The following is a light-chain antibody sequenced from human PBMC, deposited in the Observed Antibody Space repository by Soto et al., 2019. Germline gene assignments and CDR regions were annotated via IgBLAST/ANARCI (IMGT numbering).Light chain of an antibody. CDR1: QGSSSY. CDR2: DAS. V-gene: IGKV1-5*01. J-gene: IGKJ1*01. CDR3: QQYSSYWT. Sequence: DIQITQSPSTLSASVGDRVTITFRASQGSSSYLAWYQQQPGKAPKVLIYDASNLESGVPSRFSGSGSGTEFTLTISRLQPDDFATYYCQQYSSYWTFGQGTKVDI.